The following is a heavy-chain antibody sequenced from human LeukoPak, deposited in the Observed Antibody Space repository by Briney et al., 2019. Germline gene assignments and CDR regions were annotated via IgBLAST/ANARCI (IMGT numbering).Heavy chain of an antibody. D-gene: IGHD4-17*01. J-gene: IGHJ4*02. V-gene: IGHV4-39*01. Sequence: KASETLSLTCTVSGGSISSSSYYWGWIRQPPGKGLEWIGSIYYSGSTYYNPSLKSRVTISVVTSKNQFSLKLTSVTAADTAVYYCASRHLLYGDSFDYWGQGTLVTVSS. CDR2: IYYSGST. CDR3: ASRHLLYGDSFDY. CDR1: GGSISSSSYY.